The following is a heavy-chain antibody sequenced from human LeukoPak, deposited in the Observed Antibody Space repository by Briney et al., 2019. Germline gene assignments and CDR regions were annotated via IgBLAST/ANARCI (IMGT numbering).Heavy chain of an antibody. J-gene: IGHJ4*02. CDR3: VRAQGLDGYNGILEY. D-gene: IGHD5-24*01. Sequence: SETLSLTCAVYGRSLSGYYWTWIRQPPGKGLEWIGEINPSGSTNYNPSLKSRVTISVDTSKNPFYLKLLSVTDTDTDLLYCVRAQGLDGYNGILEYWGQGALVTVSS. V-gene: IGHV4-34*01. CDR2: INPSGST. CDR1: GRSLSGYY.